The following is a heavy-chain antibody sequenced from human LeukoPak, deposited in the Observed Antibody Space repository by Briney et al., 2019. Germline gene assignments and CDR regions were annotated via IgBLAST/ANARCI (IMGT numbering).Heavy chain of an antibody. Sequence: ASVKVSCKASGYTFTSYGISWVRQAPGQGLEWMGWISAYNGNSNYAQKLQGRVTMTTDTSTSTAYMELRSLRSDDTAVYYCARDRGYDFWSGYSDYWGQGTLVTVSS. CDR2: ISAYNGNS. J-gene: IGHJ4*02. CDR1: GYTFTSYG. D-gene: IGHD3-3*01. CDR3: ARDRGYDFWSGYSDY. V-gene: IGHV1-18*01.